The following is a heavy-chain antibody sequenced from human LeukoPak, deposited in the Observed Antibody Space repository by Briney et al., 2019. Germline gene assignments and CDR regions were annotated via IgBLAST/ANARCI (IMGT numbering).Heavy chain of an antibody. Sequence: GGSLRLSCAASGFTFSDCYMSWFRQAPGKGLEWLSYIGGSGADTNYADSVKGRFTTSRDNAKSSLYLQMNSLIAEDTAVYYCAKTLVATPGNTGGPWGQGTLVTVSS. CDR3: AKTLVATPGNTGGP. CDR1: GFTFSDCY. D-gene: IGHD6-6*01. CDR2: IGGSGADT. J-gene: IGHJ5*02. V-gene: IGHV3-11*03.